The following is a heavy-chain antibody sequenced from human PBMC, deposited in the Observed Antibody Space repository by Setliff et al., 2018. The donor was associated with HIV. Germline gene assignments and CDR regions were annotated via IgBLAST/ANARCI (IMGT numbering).Heavy chain of an antibody. Sequence: GGSLRLSCAASRFDFNNYWMCWVRQAPGKGLEWVANIGQDGSEKYYVDSVKGRFTISRDNAENSLYLQMNSLKSEDSALYYCTTGGADWGQGTRVTVS. V-gene: IGHV3-7*03. CDR2: IGQDGSEK. CDR1: RFDFNNYW. J-gene: IGHJ4*02. CDR3: TTGGAD. D-gene: IGHD3-16*01.